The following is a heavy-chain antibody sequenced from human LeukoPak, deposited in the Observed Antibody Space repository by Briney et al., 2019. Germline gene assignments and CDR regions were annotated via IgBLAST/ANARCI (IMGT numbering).Heavy chain of an antibody. J-gene: IGHJ4*02. CDR1: GGSISSGGYY. D-gene: IGHD1-26*01. Sequence: SETLSLTCTVSGGSISSGGYYWSWIRQPPGKGLEWIGEINHSGSTNYNPSLKSRVTISVDTSKNQFSLKLSSVTAADTAVYYCASDIVGATHYWGQGTLVTVSS. V-gene: IGHV4-39*07. CDR2: INHSGST. CDR3: ASDIVGATHY.